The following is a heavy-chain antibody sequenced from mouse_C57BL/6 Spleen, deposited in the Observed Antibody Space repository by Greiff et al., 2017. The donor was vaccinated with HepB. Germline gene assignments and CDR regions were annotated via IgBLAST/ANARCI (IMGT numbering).Heavy chain of an antibody. CDR3: ARIKKIVAIYFDY. CDR1: GYTFTSYW. CDR2: TNPTNGRT. V-gene: IGHV1S81*02. D-gene: IGHD1-1*01. J-gene: IGHJ2*01. Sequence: VQLQQSGAELVKAGASVKMSCKASGYTFTSYWMHWVKQRLGQGLEWFAETNPTNGRTYYNEKFKSKAKLTVDKSSSTAYMLLSGPTCEDSAVYYCARIKKIVAIYFDYWGQGTTLTVSS.